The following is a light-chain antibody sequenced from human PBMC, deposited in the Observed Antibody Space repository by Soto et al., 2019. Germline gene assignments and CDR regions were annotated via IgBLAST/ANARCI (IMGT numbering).Light chain of an antibody. Sequence: ILLRQSPATLSSFPCDRVSLACRASQYINTRLAWYQHRPGQAPRLLIYQTSIRAAGIPARFSASGSGTDFTLTISDVQPEDFALYYCHQRQSWPRTFGQGTRWIS. CDR2: QTS. CDR1: QYINTR. CDR3: HQRQSWPRT. V-gene: IGKV3-11*01. J-gene: IGKJ1*01.